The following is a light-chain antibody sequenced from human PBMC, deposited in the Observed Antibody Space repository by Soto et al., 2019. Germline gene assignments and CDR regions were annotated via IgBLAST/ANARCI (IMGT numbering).Light chain of an antibody. Sequence: DIQMTQSASSLSASVGDRVTITCQASQVISNYLNWYQQKPGKAPKLLIYDISTLEIGVPSRFSGSGSGTDFTFTITGLQPEDIATYYCQQYENPPYTFGQGTKLEI. CDR3: QQYENPPYT. CDR2: DIS. J-gene: IGKJ2*01. CDR1: QVISNY. V-gene: IGKV1-33*01.